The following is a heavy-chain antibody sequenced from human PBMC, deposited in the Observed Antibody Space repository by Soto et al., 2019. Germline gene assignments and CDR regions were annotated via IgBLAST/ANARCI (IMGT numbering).Heavy chain of an antibody. CDR3: ARGTAMVSNFEY. Sequence: SVKVSCKASGGTFSSYAISWVRQAPGQGLEWMGGIIPIFGTANYAQKFQGRVTITADESTSTAYMELSSLRSEDTAVYYCARGTAMVSNFEYWGQGTLVTVSS. V-gene: IGHV1-69*13. D-gene: IGHD5-18*01. J-gene: IGHJ4*02. CDR2: IIPIFGTA. CDR1: GGTFSSYA.